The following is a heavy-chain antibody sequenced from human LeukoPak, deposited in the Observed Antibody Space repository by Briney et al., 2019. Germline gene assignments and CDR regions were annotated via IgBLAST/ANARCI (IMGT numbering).Heavy chain of an antibody. CDR3: ARHAENGSRDY. CDR2: IYRSGST. V-gene: IGHV4-39*01. CDR1: GDSISSSSYY. D-gene: IGHD1-26*01. Sequence: SETLPLTCAVSGDSISSSSYYWGWTRQPPGKGLEWIGSIYRSGSTYYNPSLKSRVTISADTSKNQFSLKLSSVTAADTAVYYCARHAENGSRDYWGQGTLVTVSS. J-gene: IGHJ4*02.